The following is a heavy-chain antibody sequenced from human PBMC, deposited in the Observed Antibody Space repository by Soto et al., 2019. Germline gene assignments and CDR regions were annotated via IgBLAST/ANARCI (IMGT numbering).Heavy chain of an antibody. V-gene: IGHV4-34*01. CDR3: ARQEDIVVVPAARPASRYYFDY. Sequence: QVQLQQWGARLLKPSETLSLTCAVYGGSFSGYYWSWIRQPPGKGLEWIGEINHSGSTNYNPSLKSRVTISVDTSKNQFSLKLSSVTAADTAVYYCARQEDIVVVPAARPASRYYFDYWGQGTLVTVSS. CDR1: GGSFSGYY. J-gene: IGHJ4*02. CDR2: INHSGST. D-gene: IGHD2-2*02.